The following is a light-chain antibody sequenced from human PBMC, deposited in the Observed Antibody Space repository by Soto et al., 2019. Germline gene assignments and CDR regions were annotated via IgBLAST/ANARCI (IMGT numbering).Light chain of an antibody. CDR3: FSYTANNSYLL. J-gene: IGLJ2*01. CDR2: DVG. Sequence: QSALTQPASVSGSPGQSITISCAGTSSDVGGYDYVSWYQQHPGKAPKVMISDVGDRPSGVSARFSASKSGNTASLTISGLRAEDEADYYCFSYTANNSYLLFGGGTKLTVL. CDR1: SSDVGGYDY. V-gene: IGLV2-14*01.